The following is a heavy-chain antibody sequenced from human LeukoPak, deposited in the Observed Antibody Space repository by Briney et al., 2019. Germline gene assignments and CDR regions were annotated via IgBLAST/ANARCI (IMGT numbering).Heavy chain of an antibody. D-gene: IGHD2-2*01. CDR1: GFTFSSYE. J-gene: IGHJ4*02. Sequence: GGSLRLSCAASGFTFSSYEMNWVRQAPGKGLEWVSYISSSGSTIYYADSRKGRFTISRDNSKNALYLQMNSLRAEDTAVYYCANVNAMSTGYWGQGTLVTVSS. CDR3: ANVNAMSTGY. V-gene: IGHV3-48*03. CDR2: ISSSGSTI.